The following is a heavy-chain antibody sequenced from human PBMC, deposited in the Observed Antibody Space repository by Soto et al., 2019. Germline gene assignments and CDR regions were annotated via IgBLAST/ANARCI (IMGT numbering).Heavy chain of an antibody. D-gene: IGHD2-8*01. CDR3: AADRYCTNGVCYFSQPNFDY. J-gene: IGHJ4*02. CDR1: GFTFTSSA. V-gene: IGHV1-58*01. Sequence: ASVKVSCKASGFTFTSSAVQWVRQARGQRLEWIGWIVVGSGNTNYAQKFQERVTITRDMSTSTAYMELSSLRSEDTAVYYCAADRYCTNGVCYFSQPNFDYWGQGTLVTVSS. CDR2: IVVGSGNT.